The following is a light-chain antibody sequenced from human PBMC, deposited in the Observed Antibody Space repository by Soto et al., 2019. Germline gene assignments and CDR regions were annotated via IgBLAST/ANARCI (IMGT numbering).Light chain of an antibody. J-gene: IGLJ1*01. CDR3: TSFTSSTTYV. V-gene: IGLV2-18*02. Sequence: LTQPPSVSGSPGQSVAVSCTGTSSDVGSYNRVSWYQQPPGTAPKLIINEASNRPSGVPDRFSGSKSGNTASLTISGLQAEDEADYYCTSFTSSTTYVFGTGTKVTVL. CDR2: EAS. CDR1: SSDVGSYNR.